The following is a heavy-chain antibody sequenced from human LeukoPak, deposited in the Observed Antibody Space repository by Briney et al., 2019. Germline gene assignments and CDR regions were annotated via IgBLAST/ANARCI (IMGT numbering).Heavy chain of an antibody. Sequence: GGSLRLSCAASGFTFSSYSMNWVRQAPGKGLEWVSYISSSSTIYYADSVKGRFTISRDNAKNSLYLQMNSLRDEDTAVYYCARDEEGSGEFDYWGQGTLVTVSS. CDR3: ARDEEGSGEFDY. V-gene: IGHV3-48*02. CDR2: ISSSSTI. CDR1: GFTFSSYS. J-gene: IGHJ4*02. D-gene: IGHD4-17*01.